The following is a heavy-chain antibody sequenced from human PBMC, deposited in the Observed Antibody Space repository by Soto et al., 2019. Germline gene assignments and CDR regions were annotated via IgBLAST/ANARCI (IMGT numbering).Heavy chain of an antibody. Sequence: QITLKESGPTLVKPTQTLTLTCTISGFSLRTNEMGVGWIRQPPGKALEWLALFFWDDDKHTNPSLSARLTITKDTSNNPVVLTMTNIGPVDTPTYYWARRSVSETNYFDSWGQGILVIVSS. CDR3: ARRSVSETNYFDS. CDR1: GFSLRTNEMG. J-gene: IGHJ4*02. CDR2: FFWDDDK. V-gene: IGHV2-5*02.